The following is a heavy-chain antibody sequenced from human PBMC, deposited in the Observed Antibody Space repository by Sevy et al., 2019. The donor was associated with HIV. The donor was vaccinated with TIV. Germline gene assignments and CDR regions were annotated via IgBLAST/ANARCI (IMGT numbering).Heavy chain of an antibody. D-gene: IGHD3-9*01. J-gene: IGHJ4*02. Sequence: SETLSLTCAVYGVSFSGYYWSWIRQPPGKGLEWIGEINHSGSTNYNPSLKSRVTISVDTSKNQFSLKLSSVTAADTAVYYCARALADYDILTGYYRGAYYFDYWGQGTLVTVSS. CDR1: GVSFSGYY. CDR2: INHSGST. CDR3: ARALADYDILTGYYRGAYYFDY. V-gene: IGHV4-34*01.